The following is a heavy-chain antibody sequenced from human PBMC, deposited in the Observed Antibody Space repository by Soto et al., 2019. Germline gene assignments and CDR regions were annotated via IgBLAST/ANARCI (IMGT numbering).Heavy chain of an antibody. D-gene: IGHD2-8*02. J-gene: IGHJ4*02. CDR2: INHSGST. Sequence: QVQLQQWGAGLLKPSETLSLTCAVYGGSFSGYYWTWIRQPPGTGLEWIGEINHSGSTNYNPSLKTRXTXSXXPSKNQSSLTLTSVTAADTAVYYCARDKITGLFDYWGQGTLVTVSS. CDR1: GGSFSGYY. V-gene: IGHV4-34*01. CDR3: ARDKITGLFDY.